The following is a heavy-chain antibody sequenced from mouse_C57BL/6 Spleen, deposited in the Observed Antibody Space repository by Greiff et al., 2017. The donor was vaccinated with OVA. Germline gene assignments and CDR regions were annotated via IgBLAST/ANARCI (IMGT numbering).Heavy chain of an antibody. CDR2: INPNNGGT. CDR1: GYTFTDYN. D-gene: IGHD1-1*01. V-gene: IGHV1-22*01. Sequence: EVQLQQSGPELVKPGASVKMSCKASGYTFTDYNMHWVKQSHGKSLEWIGYINPNNGGTSYNQKFKGKATLTVNKSSSTAYMELRSLTSEDSAVYYCAITTVVATKYFDVWGTGTTVTVSS. CDR3: AITTVVATKYFDV. J-gene: IGHJ1*03.